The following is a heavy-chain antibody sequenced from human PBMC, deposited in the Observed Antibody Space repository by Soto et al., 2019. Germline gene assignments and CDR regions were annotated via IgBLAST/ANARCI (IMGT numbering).Heavy chain of an antibody. V-gene: IGHV3-30*18. Sequence: QVQLVESGGGVVQPGRSLRLSCAASGFTFSSYGMHWVRQAPGKGLEWVAVISYDGSNKYYADSVKGRFTISRDNSKNTLYLQMNSLRAEDTAVYYCAKDLIPFVHYGPFDYWGQGTLVTVSS. CDR2: ISYDGSNK. D-gene: IGHD4-17*01. J-gene: IGHJ4*02. CDR3: AKDLIPFVHYGPFDY. CDR1: GFTFSSYG.